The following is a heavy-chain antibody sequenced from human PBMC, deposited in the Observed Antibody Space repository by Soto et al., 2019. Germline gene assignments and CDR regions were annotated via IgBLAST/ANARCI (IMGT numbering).Heavy chain of an antibody. V-gene: IGHV1-18*01. CDR2: FSADNGNI. CDR3: ARTKYSSGWYGGYYFDN. J-gene: IGHJ4*02. CDR1: GYTFTSYG. Sequence: QVQLVQSGAEVKKPGASVKVSCKASGYTFTSYGISWVRQAPGQGLEWMTWFSADNGNINYAQKLQGRVTMTTDTSTSTTYMELRSLISDDTAVYYCARTKYSSGWYGGYYFDNWGQGTLVTVSS. D-gene: IGHD6-19*01.